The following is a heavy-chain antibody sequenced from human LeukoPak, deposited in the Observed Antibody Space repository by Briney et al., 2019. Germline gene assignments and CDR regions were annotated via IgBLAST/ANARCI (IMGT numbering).Heavy chain of an antibody. Sequence: QPGGSLRLSCAGSGFTFSSYWMHWVRQAPGRGLVWVSRIKSDGTSTIYADSVKGRFIISRDNAKNTLYLQMNSLRVEDTAVYYCARYCSSTSCYDRWFDPWGQGTLVTVSS. V-gene: IGHV3-74*01. CDR3: ARYCSSTSCYDRWFDP. J-gene: IGHJ5*02. CDR2: IKSDGTST. D-gene: IGHD2-2*01. CDR1: GFTFSSYW.